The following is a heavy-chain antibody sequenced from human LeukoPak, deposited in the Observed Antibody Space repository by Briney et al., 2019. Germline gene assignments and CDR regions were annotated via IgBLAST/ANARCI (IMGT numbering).Heavy chain of an antibody. V-gene: IGHV3-23*01. CDR1: GFTFSSYA. D-gene: IGHD3-22*01. J-gene: IGHJ3*02. CDR3: AKDPYYYDSSALEVAFDI. CDR2: ISGSGGGT. Sequence: PGGSLRLSCAASGFTFSSYAMSWVRQAPGKGLEWVSAISGSGGGTYYADSVKGRFTISRDNSKNTLYLQMNSLRAEDTAVYYCAKDPYYYDSSALEVAFDIWGQGTMVTVSS.